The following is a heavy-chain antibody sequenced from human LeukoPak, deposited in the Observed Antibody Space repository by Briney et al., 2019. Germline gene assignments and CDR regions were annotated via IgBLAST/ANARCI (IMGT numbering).Heavy chain of an antibody. CDR3: ARRPEETSNFGAFDI. Sequence: GESLKISCKGSGYIFTTYWLGWVRQMPGKGLEWVAIIYPANSDTRYSPSFQGQVTISADKSISTAYLQWSSLKASDTAIYYCARRPEETSNFGAFDIWGQGTIVTVSS. V-gene: IGHV5-51*01. CDR2: IYPANSDT. J-gene: IGHJ3*02. CDR1: GYIFTTYW. D-gene: IGHD4-11*01.